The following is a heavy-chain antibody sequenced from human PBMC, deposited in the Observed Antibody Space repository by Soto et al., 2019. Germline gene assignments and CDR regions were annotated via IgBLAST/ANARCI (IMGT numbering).Heavy chain of an antibody. J-gene: IGHJ2*01. CDR2: ISGSGGST. CDR3: EKDLGGVTTLRWYFDL. CDR1: GFTFSSCA. D-gene: IGHD4-17*01. V-gene: IGHV3-23*01. Sequence: EVQLLESGGGLVQPGGSLRLSCTASGFTFSSCAMSWVRQAPGKGLEWVSGISGSGGSTYYADSVKGRFTISRDNSKNTLYLQMSSLRAEDTAVYYCEKDLGGVTTLRWYFDLWGRGTLVTVSS.